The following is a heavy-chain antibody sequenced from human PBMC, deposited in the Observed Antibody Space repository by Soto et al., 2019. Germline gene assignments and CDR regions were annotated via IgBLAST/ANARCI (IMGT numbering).Heavy chain of an antibody. CDR1: GDSVSSNSAG. Sequence: QVQLQQSGPGLVKPSQTLSLTFDISGDSVSSNSAGWNWIRQTPSRGLEWLGRTYYRSKWYNNYAVSVKSRVSVNPDTAKNQFSLQLNSVTPEDTAVYYCARGSWDDVSGHYYMDVWGKGTTVTVSS. J-gene: IGHJ6*03. CDR2: TYYRSKWYN. V-gene: IGHV6-1*01. D-gene: IGHD1-1*01. CDR3: ARGSWDDVSGHYYMDV.